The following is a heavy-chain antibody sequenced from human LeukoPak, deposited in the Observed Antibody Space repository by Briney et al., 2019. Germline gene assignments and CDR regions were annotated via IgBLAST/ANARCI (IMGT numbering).Heavy chain of an antibody. J-gene: IGHJ6*02. CDR3: AKDISHYYYDSSGYYSGMDV. V-gene: IGHV3-9*01. CDR1: GFTFDDYA. CDR2: ISWNSGSI. Sequence: PGRSLRLSCAASGFTFDDYAMHWVRQAPGKGLEWVSGISWNSGSIGYADSVKGRFTISRDNAKNSLYLQMNSLRAEDTALYYCAKDISHYYYDSSGYYSGMDVWGQGTTVTVSS. D-gene: IGHD3-22*01.